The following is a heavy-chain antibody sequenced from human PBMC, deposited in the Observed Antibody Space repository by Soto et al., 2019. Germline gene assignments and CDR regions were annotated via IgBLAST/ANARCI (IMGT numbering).Heavy chain of an antibody. CDR1: GYTFIDYY. D-gene: IGHD3-9*01. J-gene: IGHJ4*02. CDR2: ISPRSGGT. V-gene: IGHV1-2*02. CDR3: ARPPGYISDWYYFDL. Sequence: SVKVSCKASGYTFIDYYMHWVRQAPGQGFEWMGRISPRSGGTNYAQKFQGRVTMTWDTSLNTAYMELSSLISEDAAVYYCARPPGYISDWYYFDLWGQGTLVTVSS.